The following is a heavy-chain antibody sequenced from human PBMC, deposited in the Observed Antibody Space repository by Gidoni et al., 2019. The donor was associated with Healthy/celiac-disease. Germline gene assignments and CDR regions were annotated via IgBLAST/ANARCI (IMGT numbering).Heavy chain of an antibody. CDR1: GFTFSNAW. J-gene: IGHJ6*02. CDR3: TAVLPHYYYYYYGMDV. Sequence: EVQLVESGGGLVKPGGSLRLSCAASGFTFSNAWLNWVRQAPGKGLGWVGRIKSKTDGGTTDYAAPVKGRFTISRDDSKNTLYLQMNSLKTEDTAVYYCTAVLPHYYYYYYGMDVWGQGTTVTVSS. V-gene: IGHV3-15*07. CDR2: IKSKTDGGTT.